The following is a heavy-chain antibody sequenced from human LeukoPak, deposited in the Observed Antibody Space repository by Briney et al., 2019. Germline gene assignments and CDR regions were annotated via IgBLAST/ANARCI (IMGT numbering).Heavy chain of an antibody. CDR1: GYTFTSYD. J-gene: IGHJ3*02. CDR3: ARLTGDYDAFDI. D-gene: IGHD4-17*01. CDR2: MNPNSGNT. Sequence: ASVKVSCKASGYTFTSYDINWVRQATGQGLEWMGWMNPNSGNTGYAQKFQGRVTMTRNTSISTAYMELSSLRSEDTAVYYCARLTGDYDAFDIWGQGTMVTVSS. V-gene: IGHV1-8*01.